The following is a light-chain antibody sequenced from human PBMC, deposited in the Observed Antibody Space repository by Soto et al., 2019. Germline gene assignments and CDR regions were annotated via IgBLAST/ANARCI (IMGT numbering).Light chain of an antibody. CDR1: QSVGNSH. Sequence: ETVLTQSPGTLYFSPGERATLSCRASQSVGNSHVAWYQQRRGLPPRLLIYGASNRATGIPDRFSGSGSGADFTLTISSLQPDDFATYYCQQYNTYPYTFGQGTKLEIK. J-gene: IGKJ2*01. CDR3: QQYNTYPYT. V-gene: IGKV3-20*01. CDR2: GAS.